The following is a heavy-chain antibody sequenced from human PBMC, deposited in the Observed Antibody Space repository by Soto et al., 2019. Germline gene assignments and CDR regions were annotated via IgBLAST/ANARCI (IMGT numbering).Heavy chain of an antibody. CDR2: IYYSGST. Sequence: QVQLQESGPGLVKPSETLSLTCTVSGGSISSYYWSWIRQPPGKGLEWIGYIYYSGSTNYKPSLTRRVTISVDTSKNQFSLKLSSVTAADTAVYYCARSDGRYWGQGTLVTVSS. CDR1: GGSISSYY. J-gene: IGHJ4*02. V-gene: IGHV4-59*01. CDR3: ARSDGRY.